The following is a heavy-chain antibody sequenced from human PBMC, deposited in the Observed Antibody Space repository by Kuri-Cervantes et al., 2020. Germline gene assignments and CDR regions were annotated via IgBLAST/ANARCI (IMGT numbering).Heavy chain of an antibody. Sequence: GGSLRLSCKGSGYSFTSYWIGWVRQMPGKGLEWMGIIYPGGSDTRYSPSFQGQVTISADKSISTAYLQWSSLKASDTAMYYCATVPYYGVRPPYYFDYWGQGTLVTVSS. D-gene: IGHD3-10*01. J-gene: IGHJ4*02. CDR1: GYSFTSYW. V-gene: IGHV5-51*01. CDR2: IYPGGSDT. CDR3: ATVPYYGVRPPYYFDY.